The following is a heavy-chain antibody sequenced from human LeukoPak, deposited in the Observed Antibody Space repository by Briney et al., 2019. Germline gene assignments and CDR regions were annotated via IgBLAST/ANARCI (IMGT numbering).Heavy chain of an antibody. J-gene: IGHJ6*03. CDR1: GFTFTSYA. V-gene: IGHV3-48*01. CDR3: ARVLSSYFYYMDV. Sequence: PGGSLRLSCAASGFTFTSYAMTWVRQAPGKGLEWVSYISSDSSTIYYADSVKGRFTISRDNAKNSLYLEMNSLRAEDTAVYYCARVLSSYFYYMDVWAKGTTVTVSS. CDR2: ISSDSSTI. D-gene: IGHD3-10*01.